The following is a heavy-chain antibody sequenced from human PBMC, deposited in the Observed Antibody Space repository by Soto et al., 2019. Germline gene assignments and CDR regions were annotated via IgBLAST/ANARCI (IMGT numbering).Heavy chain of an antibody. J-gene: IGHJ4*02. D-gene: IGHD2-15*01. CDR2: IYYSGST. CDR3: ARGSDCSGGSCYSGPLDY. Sequence: SETQSLTCPVSGGSISSSSYYWGWIRQPPGKGLEWIGSIYYSGSTYYNPSLKSRVTISVDTSKNQFSLKLSSVTAADTAVYYCARGSDCSGGSCYSGPLDYWGQGTLVTSPQ. CDR1: GGSISSSSYY. V-gene: IGHV4-39*01.